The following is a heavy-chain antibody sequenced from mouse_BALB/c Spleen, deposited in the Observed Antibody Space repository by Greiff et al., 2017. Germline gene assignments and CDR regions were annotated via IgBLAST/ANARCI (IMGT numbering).Heavy chain of an antibody. CDR2: ISSGGSYT. J-gene: IGHJ3*01. CDR1: GFTFSSYG. Sequence: EVQGVESGGDLVKPGGSLKLSCAASGFTFSSYGMSWVRQTPDKRLEWVATISSGGSYTYYPDSVKGRFTISRDNAKNTLYLQMSSLKSEDTAMYYCASTEAYYCYWFAYWGQGTLVTVSA. CDR3: ASTEAYYCYWFAY. D-gene: IGHD2-12*01. V-gene: IGHV5-6*01.